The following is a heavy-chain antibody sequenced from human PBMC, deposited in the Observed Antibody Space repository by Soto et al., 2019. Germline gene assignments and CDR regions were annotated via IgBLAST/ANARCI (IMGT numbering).Heavy chain of an antibody. CDR1: GGTFSSYA. J-gene: IGHJ4*02. CDR3: ARVGICGGDCYSPNFDY. D-gene: IGHD2-21*02. Sequence: ASVKVSCKASGGTFSSYAISWVRQAPGQGLEWMGGIIPIFGTANYAQKFQGRVTITADESTSTAYMELSSLRSEDTAVYYRARVGICGGDCYSPNFDYWGQGTLVTVSS. CDR2: IIPIFGTA. V-gene: IGHV1-69*13.